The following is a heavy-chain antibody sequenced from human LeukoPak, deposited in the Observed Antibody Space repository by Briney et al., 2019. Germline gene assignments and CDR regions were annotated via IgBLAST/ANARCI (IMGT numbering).Heavy chain of an antibody. CDR2: IYASGST. CDR3: AKEGMGSEATTADGAFDI. J-gene: IGHJ3*02. Sequence: SETLSLTCTVSGGSISSGNYYWSWIRQPAGRGLQWIGRIYASGSTNYNPSLKSRVTISVDTSNNQISLKLTSVTAADTAIYFCAKEGMGSEATTADGAFDIWGQGTTVTVSS. CDR1: GGSISSGNYY. V-gene: IGHV4-61*02. D-gene: IGHD1-26*01.